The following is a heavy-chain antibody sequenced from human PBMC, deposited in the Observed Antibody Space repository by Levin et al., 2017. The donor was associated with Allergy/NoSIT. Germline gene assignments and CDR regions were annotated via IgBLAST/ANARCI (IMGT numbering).Heavy chain of an antibody. V-gene: IGHV3-33*01. J-gene: IGHJ6*03. Sequence: PGGSLRLSCAASGFTFSSYGMHWVRQAPGKGLEWVAVIWYDGSNKYYADSVKGRFTISRDNSKNTLYLQMNSLRAEDTAVYYCARDLYQPKVNYYYYYMDVWGKGTTVTVSS. D-gene: IGHD2-2*01. CDR2: IWYDGSNK. CDR1: GFTFSSYG. CDR3: ARDLYQPKVNYYYYYMDV.